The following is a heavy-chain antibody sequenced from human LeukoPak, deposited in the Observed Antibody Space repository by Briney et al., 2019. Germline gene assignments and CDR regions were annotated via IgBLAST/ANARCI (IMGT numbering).Heavy chain of an antibody. CDR3: AKGRAVEVVAAFNY. CDR1: GFIFSSYG. CDR2: IYKNGRER. Sequence: GGSLRLSCAASGFIFSSYGMNWVRQAPGKGLEWVSGIYKNGRERYADSVMGRFTISRDNSKKTLYLQMNSLREDDTAVYYCAKGRAVEVVAAFNYWGQGTVVTVSS. V-gene: IGHV3-23*05. J-gene: IGHJ4*02. D-gene: IGHD2-15*01.